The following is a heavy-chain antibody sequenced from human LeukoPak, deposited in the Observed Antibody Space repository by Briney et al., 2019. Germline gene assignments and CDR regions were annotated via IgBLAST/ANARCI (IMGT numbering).Heavy chain of an antibody. J-gene: IGHJ4*02. CDR3: TTVPNLYYYGSGSYSQDY. Sequence: GGSLRLSCAASGFTFSNAWMSWVRQAPGKGLEWVGRIKSKTDGGTTDYAAPVKGRFTISRDDSKNTLCLQMNSLKTEDTAVYYCTTVPNLYYYGSGSYSQDYWGQGTLVTVSS. CDR1: GFTFSNAW. D-gene: IGHD3-10*01. CDR2: IKSKTDGGTT. V-gene: IGHV3-15*01.